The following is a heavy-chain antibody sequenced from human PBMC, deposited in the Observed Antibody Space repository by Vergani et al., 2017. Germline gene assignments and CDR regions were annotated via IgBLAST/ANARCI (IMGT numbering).Heavy chain of an antibody. CDR1: GGSISSHY. J-gene: IGHJ4*02. CDR2: IYYSGST. CDR3: ARALFCDDFLAPSGLDY. D-gene: IGHD3-3*01. Sequence: QVQLQESGPGLVKPSETLSLTCTVSGGSISSHYWSWIRPPPGKGLEWIGYIYYSGSTNYNPSLKSRVTISVDTSPNQFSLKLSSVTAADTAVYDCARALFCDDFLAPSGLDYWGQGTLVTVSS. V-gene: IGHV4-59*11.